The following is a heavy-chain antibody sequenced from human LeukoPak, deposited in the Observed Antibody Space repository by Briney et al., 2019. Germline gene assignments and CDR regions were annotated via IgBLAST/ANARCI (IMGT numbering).Heavy chain of an antibody. CDR3: ARVETGYFDY. CDR1: GGSISSGGYY. CDR2: IYYSGST. V-gene: IGHV4-31*03. Sequence: PSETLSLTCTVSGGSISSGGYYWSWIRQHPGKGLEWIGYIYYSGSTYYNPSLRSRVTISVDTSKNQFSLKLSSVTAADTAVYYCARVETGYFDYWGQGTLVTVSS. J-gene: IGHJ4*02.